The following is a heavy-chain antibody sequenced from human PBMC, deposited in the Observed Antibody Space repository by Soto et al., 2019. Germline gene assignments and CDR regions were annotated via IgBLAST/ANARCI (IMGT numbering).Heavy chain of an antibody. J-gene: IGHJ4*02. Sequence: NPSETLSLTCTVSGASISSGDYFWSWIRQSPGKGLQWIGYIYDSGSSYYNPSLKSRVTMSVDTSKNQFSLKLTSMTAADTAMYYCARMRAAGTFDYWGQGTLVTVSS. V-gene: IGHV4-30-4*01. CDR2: IYDSGSS. CDR3: ARMRAAGTFDY. D-gene: IGHD6-13*01. CDR1: GASISSGDYF.